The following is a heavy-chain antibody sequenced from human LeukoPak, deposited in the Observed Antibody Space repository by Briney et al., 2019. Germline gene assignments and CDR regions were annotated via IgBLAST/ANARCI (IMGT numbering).Heavy chain of an antibody. V-gene: IGHV3-48*03. CDR1: GFTFSSYE. CDR3: STDPRLLIY. J-gene: IGHJ4*01. Sequence: GGSLRLSCAASGFTFSSYEMNWVRQAPGKGLEWLAYISGSGSDMYYADSVKGRFTISRDNAKNSLYLQMNSLRPDDTALYYCSTDPRLLIYWGHGTLVTVSS. CDR2: ISGSGSDM. D-gene: IGHD2-8*01.